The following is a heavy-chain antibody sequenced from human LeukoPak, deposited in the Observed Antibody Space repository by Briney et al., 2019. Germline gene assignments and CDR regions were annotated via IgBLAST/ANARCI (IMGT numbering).Heavy chain of an antibody. V-gene: IGHV4-39*01. Sequence: PSETLSLTCTVSGGSISFISSSTYYWGWIRQAPGKGLEWIGSLNYGESSHYNPSLKSRATLSVDTSNNQFSLKLTSVTAADAAVYFCARQLPTAAADTRGYFDYWGQGTVVTVSS. CDR3: ARQLPTAAADTRGYFDY. J-gene: IGHJ4*02. D-gene: IGHD6-25*01. CDR2: LNYGESS. CDR1: GGSISFISSSTYY.